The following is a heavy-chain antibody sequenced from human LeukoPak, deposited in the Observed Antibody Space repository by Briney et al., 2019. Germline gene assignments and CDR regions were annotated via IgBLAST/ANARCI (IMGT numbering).Heavy chain of an antibody. CDR1: GGTFSSYA. Sequence: SVKVSCKASGGTFSSYAISWVRQAPGQGLEWMGGIIPIFGTANYAQKFQGRVTITADKSTSTAYMELSSLRSEDTAVYYCARSNTGTRRFDPWGQGTLVTVSS. D-gene: IGHD1-7*01. CDR2: IIPIFGTA. CDR3: ARSNTGTRRFDP. V-gene: IGHV1-69*06. J-gene: IGHJ5*02.